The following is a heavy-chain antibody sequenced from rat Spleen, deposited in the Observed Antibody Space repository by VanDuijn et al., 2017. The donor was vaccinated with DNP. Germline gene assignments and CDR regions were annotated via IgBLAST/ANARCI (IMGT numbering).Heavy chain of an antibody. Sequence: EVKLVASGGGLVQPGRYLNLSCAASGFNFNDYWMGWVRQAPGKGLEWIGQINKHSSIINYIPSLKEKITISRDNAQNTLYLQMSKLGTEDTAIYYCARHDYYDGSYYPSYYWYFDFWGPGTMVTVSS. D-gene: IGHD1-12*02. J-gene: IGHJ1*01. V-gene: IGHV4-2*01. CDR1: GFNFNDYW. CDR3: ARHDYYDGSYYPSYYWYFDF. CDR2: INKHSSII.